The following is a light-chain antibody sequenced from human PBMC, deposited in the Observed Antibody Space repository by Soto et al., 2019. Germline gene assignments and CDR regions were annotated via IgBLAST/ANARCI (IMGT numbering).Light chain of an antibody. CDR2: GAS. V-gene: IGKV3-20*01. CDR1: QSVSSSY. Sequence: EIVLTQSPGTLSLSPGERATLSCRASQSVSSSYLAWYQQKPGQAPRLLIYGASSRATGIPDRFSGSGSGTDFTLNISRLEPEDFAVYYCQQRTFGQGTKLEIK. CDR3: QQRT. J-gene: IGKJ2*01.